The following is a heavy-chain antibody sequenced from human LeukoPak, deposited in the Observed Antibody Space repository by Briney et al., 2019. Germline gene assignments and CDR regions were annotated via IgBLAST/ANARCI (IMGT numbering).Heavy chain of an antibody. D-gene: IGHD3-22*01. Sequence: ASVKVSCKASGYTFTGYYIHWVRQAPGQGLEWMGWINPNSGGTNYAQKFQGRVTMTRDTSISTAYMELSRLRSDDAAVYYCARDTRHYYDSSAYYRSDAFDIWGQGTMVTVSS. CDR2: INPNSGGT. V-gene: IGHV1-2*02. CDR3: ARDTRHYYDSSAYYRSDAFDI. CDR1: GYTFTGYY. J-gene: IGHJ3*02.